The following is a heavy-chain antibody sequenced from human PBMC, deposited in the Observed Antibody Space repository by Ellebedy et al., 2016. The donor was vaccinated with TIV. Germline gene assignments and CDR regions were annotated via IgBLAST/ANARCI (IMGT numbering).Heavy chain of an antibody. D-gene: IGHD3-22*01. J-gene: IGHJ6*02. CDR3: ARVVVITTVDV. CDR1: GFTFSSYW. CDR2: IKQDGSEK. V-gene: IGHV3-7*03. Sequence: GESLKISCAASGFTFSSYWMSWVRQAPGKGLEWVANIKQDGSEKYYVDSVKGRFTISRDNAKNSLYLQMNSLRAEDTAVYYCARVVVITTVDVWGQGTTVTVSS.